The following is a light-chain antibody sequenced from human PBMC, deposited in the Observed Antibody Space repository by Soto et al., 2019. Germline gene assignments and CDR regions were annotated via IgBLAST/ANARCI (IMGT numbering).Light chain of an antibody. V-gene: IGKV3-15*01. Sequence: EIVMTQSPATLSVSPGERATLSCRASQSVSSNLAWYQQKPGQAPRLLIYGASSRATGIPARFSGSGSGTEFTLTISSLQSEDFAVYYCQQYIQWPRNSFGLGTKLEIK. CDR3: QQYIQWPRNS. CDR2: GAS. CDR1: QSVSSN. J-gene: IGKJ2*03.